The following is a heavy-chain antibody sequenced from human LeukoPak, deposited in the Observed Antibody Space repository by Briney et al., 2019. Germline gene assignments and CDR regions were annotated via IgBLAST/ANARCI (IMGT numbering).Heavy chain of an antibody. CDR1: GYRFTSYW. CDR3: ARHLVDYDSSGPSTEYYFDY. Sequence: GESLEISWKGSGYRFTSYWIGWVRQMPGKGLEWMGIIYPGDSDTRYSPSFRGQVTISADKSISTAYLQWSSLKASDTAMYYCARHLVDYDSSGPSTEYYFDYWGQGTLVTVSS. J-gene: IGHJ4*02. V-gene: IGHV5-51*01. CDR2: IYPGDSDT. D-gene: IGHD3-22*01.